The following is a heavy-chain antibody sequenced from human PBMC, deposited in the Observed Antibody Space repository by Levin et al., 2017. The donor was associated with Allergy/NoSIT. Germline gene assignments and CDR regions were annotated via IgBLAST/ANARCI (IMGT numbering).Heavy chain of an antibody. Sequence: GASVKVSCKTSGYTFSSYVMSWVRQAPGQGLEWMGWINTYNGNTNYAQKLQGRVTMTTDTSTSTAYMELRSLRSDDTAVYYCARVGPTDITGSTATFNIWGQGTMVTVSS. CDR3: ARVGPTDITGSTATFNI. D-gene: IGHD1-7*01. CDR1: GYTFSSYV. CDR2: INTYNGNT. J-gene: IGHJ3*02. V-gene: IGHV1-18*01.